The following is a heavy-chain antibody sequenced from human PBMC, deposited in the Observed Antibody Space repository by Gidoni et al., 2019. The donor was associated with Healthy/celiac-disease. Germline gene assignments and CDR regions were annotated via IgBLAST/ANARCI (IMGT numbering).Heavy chain of an antibody. CDR1: GYTFTSYY. V-gene: IGHV1-46*01. CDR3: ARSTILDSSGWAPGY. D-gene: IGHD3-22*01. CDR2: INPSGGST. J-gene: IGHJ4*02. Sequence: QVQLVQSGAEVKKPGASVTVSCKASGYTFTSYYMHWVRQAPGQGLEWMGIINPSGGSTSYAQKFQGRVTMTRDTSTSTVYMELSSLRSEDTAVYYCARSTILDSSGWAPGYWGQGTLVTVSS.